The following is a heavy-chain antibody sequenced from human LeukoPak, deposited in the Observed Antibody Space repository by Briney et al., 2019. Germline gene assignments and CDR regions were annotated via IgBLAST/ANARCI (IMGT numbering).Heavy chain of an antibody. CDR2: ISYDGSNK. Sequence: PGGSLRLSCAASGFTFSTYSMHWVRQAPGKGLEWVAAISYDGSNKRYADSVKGRFTISRDNSKNTLYLQMGSLRAEDMAVYYCARAIAAAGFSDYWGQGTLVTVSS. J-gene: IGHJ4*02. D-gene: IGHD6-13*01. CDR3: ARAIAAAGFSDY. CDR1: GFTFSTYS. V-gene: IGHV3-30*14.